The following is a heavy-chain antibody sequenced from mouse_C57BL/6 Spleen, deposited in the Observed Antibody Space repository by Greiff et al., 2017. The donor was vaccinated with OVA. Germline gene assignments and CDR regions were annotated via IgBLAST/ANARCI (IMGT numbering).Heavy chain of an antibody. CDR1: GYTFTSYW. Sequence: VQLQQPGAELVRPGSSVTLSCKASGYTFTSYWMDWVKQRPGQGLEWIGNIYPSDSETHYNQKFKDKATLTVDKSSSTAYMQLSSLTSEDSAVYYCARPGYDYDRGYWGQGTTLTVSS. V-gene: IGHV1-61*01. J-gene: IGHJ2*01. D-gene: IGHD2-4*01. CDR2: IYPSDSET. CDR3: ARPGYDYDRGY.